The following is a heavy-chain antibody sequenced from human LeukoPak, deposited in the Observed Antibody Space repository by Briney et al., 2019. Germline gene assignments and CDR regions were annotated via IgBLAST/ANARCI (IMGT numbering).Heavy chain of an antibody. CDR2: IYYSGST. J-gene: IGHJ4*02. D-gene: IGHD5-18*01. V-gene: IGHV4-59*01. CDR3: ARGPGSPSGDNYGRPLDY. CDR1: GGSISSYY. Sequence: SETLSLTCTVSGGSISSYYWSWIRQPPGKGLEWIGYIYYSGSTNYNPSLKSRVTISVDTSKNQFSLKLSSVTAADTAVYYCARGPGSPSGDNYGRPLDYWGQGTLVTVSS.